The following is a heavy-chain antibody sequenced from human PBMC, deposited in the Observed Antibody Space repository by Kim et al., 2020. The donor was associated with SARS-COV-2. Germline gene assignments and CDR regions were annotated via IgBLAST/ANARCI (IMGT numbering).Heavy chain of an antibody. CDR3: ARGNGETYYYYYGMDV. V-gene: IGHV1-69*13. CDR2: IIPISSTT. Sequence: SVKVSCKSSGGTFNSYPISWVRQAPGQGLEWMGGIIPISSTTNYAQKFRGRVTITADESTRTAYMELSSLRSEDTAVYYCARGNGETYYYYYGMDVWGQGTTVTVSS. D-gene: IGHD3-10*01. CDR1: GGTFNSYP. J-gene: IGHJ6*02.